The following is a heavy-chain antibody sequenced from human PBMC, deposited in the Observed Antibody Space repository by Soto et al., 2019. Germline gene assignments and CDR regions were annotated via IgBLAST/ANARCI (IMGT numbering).Heavy chain of an antibody. Sequence: EVQLLESGGGLVQPGGSLRLSCAASGFTFTYAMSWVRQAPGKGLEWVSAISGSGGTTYYADSVKGRFTVSRDNSKNTLYLQMSSLRVEDTAVYYCAKDSDFYDSTLYFDYWGQGTLVTVSS. D-gene: IGHD3-22*01. CDR1: GFTFTYA. V-gene: IGHV3-23*01. J-gene: IGHJ4*02. CDR3: AKDSDFYDSTLYFDY. CDR2: ISGSGGTT.